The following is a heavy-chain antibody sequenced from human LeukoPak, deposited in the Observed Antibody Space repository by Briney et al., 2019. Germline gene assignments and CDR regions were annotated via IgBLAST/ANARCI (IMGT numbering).Heavy chain of an antibody. CDR1: GYTFTSYG. CDR2: ISAYNGNT. CDR3: ARDPSGSLYYYYYYMDV. J-gene: IGHJ6*03. V-gene: IGHV1-18*01. D-gene: IGHD1-26*01. Sequence: ASVKVSCKASGYTFTSYGISWVRQAPGQGLEWMGWISAYNGNTNYAQKLQGRVTMTTDTSTSTAYMELRILRSDDTAVYYCARDPSGSLYYYYYYMDVWGKGTTVTVSS.